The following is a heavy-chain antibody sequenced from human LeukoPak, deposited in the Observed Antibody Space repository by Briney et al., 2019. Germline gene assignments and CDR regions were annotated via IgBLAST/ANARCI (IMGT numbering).Heavy chain of an antibody. J-gene: IGHJ4*02. D-gene: IGHD3-10*01. Sequence: ASVKVSCKASGYTFTGYYMHWVRQAPGQGLEWMGSINPISGDTNYAQKFQGGVTMTRDTSISTAYMELSRLRSEDTAVYYCARHVKTVRGVIIKRYYFDYWGQGTLVTVSS. V-gene: IGHV1-2*02. CDR1: GYTFTGYY. CDR3: ARHVKTVRGVIIKRYYFDY. CDR2: INPISGDT.